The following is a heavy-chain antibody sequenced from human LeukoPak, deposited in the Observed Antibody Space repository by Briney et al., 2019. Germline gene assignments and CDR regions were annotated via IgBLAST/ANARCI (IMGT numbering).Heavy chain of an antibody. CDR1: GGSISSSSYY. D-gene: IGHD6-19*01. Sequence: SETLSLTCTVSGGSISSSSYYWGWLRQPPGTGLEWVGYIYYSGSTNYNPSLKSRVTISVDTSKNQFSLKLSSVTAADTAVYYCAREYSSGWYELMDYWGQGTLVTVSS. J-gene: IGHJ4*02. CDR3: AREYSSGWYELMDY. V-gene: IGHV4-61*01. CDR2: IYYSGST.